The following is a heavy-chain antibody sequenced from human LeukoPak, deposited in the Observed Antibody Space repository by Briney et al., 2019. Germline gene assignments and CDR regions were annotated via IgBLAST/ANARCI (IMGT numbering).Heavy chain of an antibody. J-gene: IGHJ4*02. CDR1: GGSISSSSYY. CDR2: IYYSGST. Sequence: PSETLSLTCTVSGGSISSSSYYWGWIRQPPGKGLEWIGSIYYSGSTYYNPSLKSRVTISVDTSKNQFSLKLSSVTAADTAVYYCARHDYVWGSVTLFDYWGQGTLVTVSS. CDR3: ARHDYVWGSVTLFDY. D-gene: IGHD3-16*01. V-gene: IGHV4-39*01.